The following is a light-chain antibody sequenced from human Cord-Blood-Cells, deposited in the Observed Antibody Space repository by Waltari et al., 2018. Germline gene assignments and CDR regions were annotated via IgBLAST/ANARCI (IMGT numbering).Light chain of an antibody. J-gene: IGKJ1*01. CDR1: QGTSSY. Sequence: AIRMTQSPSSFSASTGDRVTITCRASQGTSSYLAWYQQKPGKAPKLLIYAASTLQSGVLSRFSGSGSGTDFTLTISCLQSEDFVTYYCQQYYSYPWTFGQGTKVEIK. CDR2: AAS. V-gene: IGKV1-8*01. CDR3: QQYYSYPWT.